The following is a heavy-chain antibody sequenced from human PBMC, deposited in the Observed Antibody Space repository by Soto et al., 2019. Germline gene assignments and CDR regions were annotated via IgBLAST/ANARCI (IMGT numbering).Heavy chain of an antibody. J-gene: IGHJ3*02. CDR3: APRKYGSFNIGAFDI. V-gene: IGHV3-48*03. CDR1: GAAVSGGGQY. CDR2: ISKNGIDI. Sequence: QLQESGPGLLKPSQTLSLTCSVSGAAVSGGGQYWNWVRQLPGKGPEWVSYISKNGIDIYYADSVKGRFTISRDNANNSLFLQMDSLRPEDTAVYYCAPRKYGSFNIGAFDIWGQGTMVTVSS. D-gene: IGHD1-26*01.